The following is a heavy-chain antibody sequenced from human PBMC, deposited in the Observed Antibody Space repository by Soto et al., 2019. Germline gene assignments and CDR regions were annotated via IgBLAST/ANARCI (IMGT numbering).Heavy chain of an antibody. D-gene: IGHD3-10*01. V-gene: IGHV3-23*01. Sequence: EVQLLESGGGLVQPGGSLRLSCAASGFTFSYYAMSWVRQTPAKGLEWVSSISGNGGSAYYADSARGRFTISRDNSKNTLYLQMTSLRAEDTAVYYCANDPYFGSEPYPNCCDPWGQGTQVTVSS. J-gene: IGHJ5*02. CDR3: ANDPYFGSEPYPNCCDP. CDR2: ISGNGGSA. CDR1: GFTFSYYA.